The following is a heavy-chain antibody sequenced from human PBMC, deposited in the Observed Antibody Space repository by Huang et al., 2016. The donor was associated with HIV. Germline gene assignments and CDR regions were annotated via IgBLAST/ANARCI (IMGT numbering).Heavy chain of an antibody. CDR3: ARDPYYSNRWKRNDASFL. CDR2: IGSDSRDT. CDR1: GYDFGSYG. Sequence: QVQLVQSGGEVMQPGASVRVSCKASGYDFGSYGMSWVRQAPGQGLEWLGWIGSDSRDTSSAQKCQGRVTRTTDTSTTTTYMELRSLRSDDTAMYYCARDPYYSNRWKRNDASFLWGQGTMITVSS. V-gene: IGHV1-18*01. D-gene: IGHD4-4*01. J-gene: IGHJ3*01.